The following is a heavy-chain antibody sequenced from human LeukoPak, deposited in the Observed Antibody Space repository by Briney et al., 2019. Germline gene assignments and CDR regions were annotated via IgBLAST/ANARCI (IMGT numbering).Heavy chain of an antibody. D-gene: IGHD3-22*01. J-gene: IGHJ4*02. CDR1: GFTFSSYA. CDR3: AKVDDSSGRPPQSFDY. Sequence: PGGSLRLSCAASGFTFSSYAMSWVRQAPGKGLEWVSAISGSGGSTYYADSVKGRFTISRDNSKNTLYLQMNSLRAEDTAVYYCAKVDDSSGRPPQSFDYWGQGTLVTVSS. V-gene: IGHV3-23*01. CDR2: ISGSGGST.